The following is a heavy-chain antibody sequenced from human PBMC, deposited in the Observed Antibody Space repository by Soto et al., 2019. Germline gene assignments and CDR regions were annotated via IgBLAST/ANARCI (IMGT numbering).Heavy chain of an antibody. CDR3: AKVSSSWYYFDY. Sequence: PGGSLRLSCAASGFTFSSYAMSWVRQAPGKGLEWVSAISGSGGSTYCADSVKGRFTISRDNSKNTLYLQMNSLRAEDTAVYYCAKVSSSWYYFDYWGQGTLVTVSS. CDR1: GFTFSSYA. V-gene: IGHV3-23*01. CDR2: ISGSGGST. J-gene: IGHJ4*02. D-gene: IGHD6-13*01.